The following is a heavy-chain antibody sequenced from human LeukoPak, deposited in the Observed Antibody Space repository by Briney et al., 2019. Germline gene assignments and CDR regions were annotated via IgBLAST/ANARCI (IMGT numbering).Heavy chain of an antibody. CDR3: AKSSGDYKTKFDS. Sequence: PGGSLRLSCAASGFTFSSYAMSWVRQAPGKGLGWVSGIGGSGGSTYYADSVKGRLTISRDNSKNTVYLQMNSLRAEDTAVYYCAKSSGDYKTKFDSWGQGTLVTVSS. D-gene: IGHD4-17*01. CDR2: IGGSGGST. CDR1: GFTFSSYA. V-gene: IGHV3-23*01. J-gene: IGHJ4*02.